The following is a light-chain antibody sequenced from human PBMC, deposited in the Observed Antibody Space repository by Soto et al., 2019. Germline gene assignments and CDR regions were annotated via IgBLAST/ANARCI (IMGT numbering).Light chain of an antibody. V-gene: IGLV2-14*01. J-gene: IGLJ1*01. CDR2: DVS. CDR3: SSYTSSSTPYV. CDR1: SSDVGGYNY. Sequence: QSALTQPASVSGSPGQSITISCTGTSSDVGGYNYVSLYQQHPGXAPXXLXXDVSNRPSGVSNRFSGSKSGNTASLTISGLQAVDEADYYCSSYTSSSTPYVFGTGTKVTVL.